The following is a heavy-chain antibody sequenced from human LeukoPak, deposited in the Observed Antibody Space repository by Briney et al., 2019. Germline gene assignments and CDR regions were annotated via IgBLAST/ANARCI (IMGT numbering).Heavy chain of an antibody. CDR3: ARDTGYGDYYFDY. J-gene: IGHJ4*02. Sequence: GGSLRLSCKGSGYSFTSYWISWVRQMPGKGLECMGRIDPSDSYTNYSPSFQGHVTISADKSISTAYLQWSSLKASDTAMYYCARDTGYGDYYFDYWGQGTLVTVSS. D-gene: IGHD4-17*01. CDR2: IDPSDSYT. V-gene: IGHV5-10-1*01. CDR1: GYSFTSYW.